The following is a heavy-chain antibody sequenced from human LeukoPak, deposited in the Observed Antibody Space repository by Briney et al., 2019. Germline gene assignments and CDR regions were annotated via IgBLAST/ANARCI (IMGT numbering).Heavy chain of an antibody. Sequence: ASVKVSCKASGYTFNSYDISWVRQATGQGLEWMGWMNPNSGNTGYAQKFQGRVTMTRNTSISTAYMELSSLRSEDTAVYYCARGGVSYSAYYYYYYMDVWGKGTTVTVSS. J-gene: IGHJ6*03. V-gene: IGHV1-8*01. D-gene: IGHD4-11*01. CDR2: MNPNSGNT. CDR1: GYTFNSYD. CDR3: ARGGVSYSAYYYYYYMDV.